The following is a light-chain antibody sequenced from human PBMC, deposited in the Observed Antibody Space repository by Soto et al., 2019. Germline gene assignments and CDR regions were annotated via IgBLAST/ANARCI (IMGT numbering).Light chain of an antibody. V-gene: IGKV3D-20*01. CDR1: QSVSSNF. CDR2: GAS. J-gene: IGKJ2*01. CDR3: KYYGTSLRP. Sequence: EIVLTQSPATLSLSPGERATLSCGASQSVSSNFLAWYQQKPGLAPRLLIYGASSRATGIPDRFSGSGSETDFHLTISTLDPEDFAIYYGKYYGTSLRPFGQGTKVEIK.